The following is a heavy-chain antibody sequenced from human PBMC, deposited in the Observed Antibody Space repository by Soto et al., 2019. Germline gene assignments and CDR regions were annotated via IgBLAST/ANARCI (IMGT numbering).Heavy chain of an antibody. D-gene: IGHD2-15*01. J-gene: IGHJ3*02. V-gene: IGHV5-51*01. Sequence: SLKFSGXGSGYSFTSYWIVWVRPLPVKGLEWMGIIYPGDSGTRYSPSFQGQVTISADRSISTAYLQWSSLKASDTAMYYCARSVVVAATFDAFDIWGQGTMVTVSS. CDR3: ARSVVVAATFDAFDI. CDR1: GYSFTSYW. CDR2: IYPGDSGT.